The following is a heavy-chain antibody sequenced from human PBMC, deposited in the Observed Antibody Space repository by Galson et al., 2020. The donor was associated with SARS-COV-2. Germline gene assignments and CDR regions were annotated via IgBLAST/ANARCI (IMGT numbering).Heavy chain of an antibody. D-gene: IGHD2-2*01. CDR3: ARGVPVAQYYFDY. J-gene: IGHJ4*02. CDR2: IYNSGSP. Sequence: SETLSFPCTVPGGSISNYFWSWIRQPPGKGLEWIGHIYNSGSPNYNPSLGSRVTVSLDTPKNQFSLRLSSVTAADTAFYYCARGVPVAQYYFDYWGQGILVTVSS. CDR1: GGSISNYF. V-gene: IGHV4-59*01.